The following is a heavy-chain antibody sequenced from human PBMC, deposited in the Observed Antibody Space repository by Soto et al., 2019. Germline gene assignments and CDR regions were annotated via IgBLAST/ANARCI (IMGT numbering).Heavy chain of an antibody. J-gene: IGHJ5*02. CDR2: INPSGANT. D-gene: IGHD4-17*01. CDR3: ARGHGDNRGRWFDP. V-gene: IGHV3-23*01. CDR1: GFTFTNYG. Sequence: EVQLLESGGGLVQPGGSLRLSCAASGFTFTNYGMSWVRQAPGKGLEWVSTINPSGANTYYADSVKGRFTISRDNSKNALHVRMNSLTVEDTSIFYWARGHGDNRGRWFDPWGQGGLVIVSS.